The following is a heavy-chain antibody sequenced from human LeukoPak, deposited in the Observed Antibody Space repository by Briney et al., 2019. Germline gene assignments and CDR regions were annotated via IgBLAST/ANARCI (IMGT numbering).Heavy chain of an antibody. J-gene: IGHJ4*02. CDR3: ARDRLDCSSTSCYNTIDY. CDR1: GFTFSSYG. V-gene: IGHV3-33*01. Sequence: GRSLRLSCAASGFTFSSYGMHWVRQAPGKGLEWVAVIWYDGSNKYYADSVKGRFTISRDNSKNTPYLQMNSLRAEDTAVYYCARDRLDCSSTSCYNTIDYWGQGTLVTVSS. CDR2: IWYDGSNK. D-gene: IGHD2-2*02.